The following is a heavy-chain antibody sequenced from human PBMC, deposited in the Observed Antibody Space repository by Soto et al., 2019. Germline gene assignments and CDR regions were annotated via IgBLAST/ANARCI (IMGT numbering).Heavy chain of an antibody. Sequence: SETLSLTCTGSGGSISSNSHYWGWIRHPPGKGLEWIGSMFYSGSSYYNPSLKSRVTISVDTSKNQFSLKLNSVTAADTAVYYCARDPGSGSYYGWFDPWGQGTLVTVAS. CDR2: MFYSGSS. J-gene: IGHJ5*02. CDR3: ARDPGSGSYYGWFDP. D-gene: IGHD3-10*01. V-gene: IGHV4-39*02. CDR1: GGSISSNSHY.